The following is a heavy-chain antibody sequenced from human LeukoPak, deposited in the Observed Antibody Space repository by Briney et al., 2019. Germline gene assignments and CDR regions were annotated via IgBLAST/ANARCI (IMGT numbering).Heavy chain of an antibody. Sequence: ASVKVSCKASGGTFSSYAIRWVRQAPGQGLEWMGRIIPILGIANYAQKFQGRVTITADKSTSTAYMELSSLRSEDTAVYYCALSDYYGSGSSTGYWGQGTLVTVSS. J-gene: IGHJ4*02. D-gene: IGHD3-10*01. CDR1: GGTFSSYA. CDR3: ALSDYYGSGSSTGY. CDR2: IIPILGIA. V-gene: IGHV1-69*04.